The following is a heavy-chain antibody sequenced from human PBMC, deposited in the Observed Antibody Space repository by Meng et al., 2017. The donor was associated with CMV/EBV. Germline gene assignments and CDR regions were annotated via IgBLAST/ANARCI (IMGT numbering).Heavy chain of an antibody. Sequence: GESLKISCAASGFTFSSYAMHWVRQAPGKGLEWVAVISYDGSNKYYADSVKGRFTISRDNSKNTLYLQMNSLRAEDTAVYYCAKDIGATIGRGAIDYWGQGTLVTVSS. CDR3: AKDIGATIGRGAIDY. CDR1: GFTFSSYA. V-gene: IGHV3-30*04. CDR2: ISYDGSNK. D-gene: IGHD5-12*01. J-gene: IGHJ4*02.